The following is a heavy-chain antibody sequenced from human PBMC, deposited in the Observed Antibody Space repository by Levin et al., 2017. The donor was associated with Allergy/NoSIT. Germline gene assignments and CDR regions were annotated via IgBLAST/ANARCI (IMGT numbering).Heavy chain of an antibody. D-gene: IGHD5-12*01. V-gene: IGHV1-46*01. J-gene: IGHJ4*02. CDR3: ARDARDPLARVGLAPNDY. Sequence: ASVKVSCKASGYSFTSYYMHWVRQAPGQGLEWMGIINPSGGSTSYAQKFQGRVTMTRDTSTSTVYMELSSLRSEDTAVYYCARDARDPLARVGLAPNDYWGQGTLVTVSS. CDR1: GYSFTSYY. CDR2: INPSGGST.